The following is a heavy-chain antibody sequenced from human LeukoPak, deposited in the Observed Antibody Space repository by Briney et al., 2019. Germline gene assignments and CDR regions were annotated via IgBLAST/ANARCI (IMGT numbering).Heavy chain of an antibody. CDR3: ASLGFWSGYPFDY. V-gene: IGHV1-69*06. CDR1: GGTFSSYA. CDR2: IIPIFGTA. Sequence: GASVKVSCKASGGTFSSYAISWVRQAPGQGLEWMGGIIPIFGTANYAQKFQGRVTITADKSTSTAYMELSSLRSEDTAVYYCASLGFWSGYPFDYWGQGTLVTVS. J-gene: IGHJ4*02. D-gene: IGHD3-3*01.